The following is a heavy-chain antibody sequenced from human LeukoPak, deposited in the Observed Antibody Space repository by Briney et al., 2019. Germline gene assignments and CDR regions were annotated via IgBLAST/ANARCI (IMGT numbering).Heavy chain of an antibody. CDR2: VNTNTGNP. D-gene: IGHD5-18*01. CDR1: GYTFTSYA. Sequence: ASVKVSCKTSGYTFTSYAISWVRQAPGQGLEWMGWVNTNTGNPTYAQGFAGRYVFSLDTSVSTAYLQISGLKADDTAVYYCGRDPKLGIRGYTYGYIDSWGQGTLVIVSS. J-gene: IGHJ4*02. CDR3: GRDPKLGIRGYTYGYIDS. V-gene: IGHV7-4-1*02.